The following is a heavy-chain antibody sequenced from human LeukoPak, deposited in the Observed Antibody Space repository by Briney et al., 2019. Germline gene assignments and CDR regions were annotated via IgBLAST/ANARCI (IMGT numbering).Heavy chain of an antibody. V-gene: IGHV3-30*18. CDR1: GFTLTSYG. CDR3: AKRLAGARGWYSIDY. CDR2: ISYDANKK. Sequence: PGGSLRLSCAASGFTLTSYGMHWVRQTPGKGLEWVAVISYDANKKYYVDSVKVRFTISRDDSNNTLYLQMNSLRAEDTAVYYCAKRLAGARGWYSIDYWGQGTLVTVPS. J-gene: IGHJ4*02. D-gene: IGHD6-19*01.